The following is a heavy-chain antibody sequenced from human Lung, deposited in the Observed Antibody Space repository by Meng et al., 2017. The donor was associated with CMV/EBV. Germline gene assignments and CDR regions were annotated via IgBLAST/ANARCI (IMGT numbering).Heavy chain of an antibody. CDR3: ARVPGRRYYGSGSYTGMAV. Sequence: GGXXRLSCTASGFTFSRFWMSWVRQAPGKGLEWVANIKQDGTEKSYVDSVKGRFTISRDNAKNSLYLQMNRLRAEDTAVYYGARVPGRRYYGSGSYTGMAVWXQGPTVTISS. V-gene: IGHV3-7*01. D-gene: IGHD3-10*01. J-gene: IGHJ6*02. CDR1: GFTFSRFW. CDR2: IKQDGTEK.